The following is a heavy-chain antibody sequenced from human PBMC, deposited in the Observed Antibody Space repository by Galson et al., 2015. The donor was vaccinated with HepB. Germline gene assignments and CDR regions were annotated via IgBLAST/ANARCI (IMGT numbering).Heavy chain of an antibody. CDR1: GFTFSSYS. CDR3: ARDGQQVVPAEGYFDY. V-gene: IGHV3-21*01. Sequence: LRLSCAASGFTFSSYSMNWVRQAPGKGLEWVSSISSSSSYIYYADSVKGRFTISRDNAKNSLYLQMNSLRAEDTTVYYCARDGQQVVPAEGYFDYWGQGTLVTVSS. J-gene: IGHJ4*02. CDR2: ISSSSSYI. D-gene: IGHD2-2*01.